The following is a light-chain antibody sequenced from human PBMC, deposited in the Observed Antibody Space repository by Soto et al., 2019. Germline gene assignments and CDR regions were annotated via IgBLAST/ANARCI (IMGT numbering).Light chain of an antibody. CDR2: DAS. CDR3: QQPNSCPLT. J-gene: IGKJ2*01. Sequence: EIVLTQSPATLSLSPGERATLSCRASQSVSSYLAWYQQKPGQAPRLLIYDASNMPTGVPARFSGSGSGTDLTLTSSSLQPEDVANYYWQQPNSCPLTFGRGPKLEIK. CDR1: QSVSSY. V-gene: IGKV3-11*01.